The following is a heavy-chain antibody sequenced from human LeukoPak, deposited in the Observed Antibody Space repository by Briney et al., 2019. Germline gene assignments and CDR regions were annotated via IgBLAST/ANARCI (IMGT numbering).Heavy chain of an antibody. D-gene: IGHD6-19*01. CDR3: ASPIAVAGPYYFDY. CDR1: GFTLSSYW. CDR2: INGVGSST. Sequence: GGSLRLSCAASGFTLSSYWWNWFGQAPGKGLVWVSGINGVGSSTTYADSGKGRFTISRDNAKNTLYLQINSLRAEDTAVYYCASPIAVAGPYYFDYWGQGTLVTVSS. J-gene: IGHJ4*02. V-gene: IGHV3-74*01.